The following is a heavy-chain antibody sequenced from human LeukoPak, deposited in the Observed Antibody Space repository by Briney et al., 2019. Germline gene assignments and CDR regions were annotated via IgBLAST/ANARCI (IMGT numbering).Heavy chain of an antibody. Sequence: GGSLRLSCSASGFTLKNYAMYWVRQAPGEELEQVSLTHGDGGNTDYADSVKGRFTISRDYSKNTLYLQLSSLRAEDTAVYYCVRDFYGMDVWGQGTTVIVSS. CDR1: GFTLKNYA. V-gene: IGHV3-64D*06. CDR2: THGDGGNT. CDR3: VRDFYGMDV. D-gene: IGHD3-3*01. J-gene: IGHJ6*02.